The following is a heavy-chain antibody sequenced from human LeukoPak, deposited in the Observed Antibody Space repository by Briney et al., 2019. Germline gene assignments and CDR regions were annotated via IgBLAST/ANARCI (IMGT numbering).Heavy chain of an antibody. CDR1: GGSISSGSYY. CDR2: IYTSGST. J-gene: IGHJ4*02. Sequence: SETLSLTCTVSGGSISSGSYYWSWIRQPAGKGLEWIGRIYTSGSTNYNPSLKSRVTISVDTSKNQFSLKLSSMTAADTAVYYCARDFDNWGQGTLVTVSS. CDR3: ARDFDN. V-gene: IGHV4-61*02.